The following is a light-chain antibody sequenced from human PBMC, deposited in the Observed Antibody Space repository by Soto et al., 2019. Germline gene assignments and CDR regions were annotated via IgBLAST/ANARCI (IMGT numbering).Light chain of an antibody. J-gene: IGKJ1*01. V-gene: IGKV1-9*01. CDR2: AAS. CDR3: QQLNSYPA. CDR1: RGISSY. Sequence: IQLTQSPSFLCASVLDIFTITLRASRGISSYLAWYQQKPGKAPKLLIYAASTLQTGVPSRFSGSGSGTEFTLTISSLQPEDFVTYYCQQLNSYPAFGQGTKVDIK.